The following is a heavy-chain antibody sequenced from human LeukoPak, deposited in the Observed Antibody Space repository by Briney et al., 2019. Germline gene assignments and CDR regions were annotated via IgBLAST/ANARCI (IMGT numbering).Heavy chain of an antibody. V-gene: IGHV4-30-2*01. D-gene: IGHD2-2*01. Sequence: PSQTLSLTCAVSGGSISSGGYSWSWIRQPPGKGLEWIGYIYHSGSTYYNPSLKSRVTISVDRSKNQFSLKLSSVTAADTAVYYCASSTSGIHDYWGQGTLVTVSS. CDR2: IYHSGST. J-gene: IGHJ4*02. CDR3: ASSTSGIHDY. CDR1: GGSISSGGYS.